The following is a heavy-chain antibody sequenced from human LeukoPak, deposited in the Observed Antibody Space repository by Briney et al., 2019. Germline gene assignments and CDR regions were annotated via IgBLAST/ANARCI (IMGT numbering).Heavy chain of an antibody. CDR2: IYYSGDT. D-gene: IGHD4-17*01. CDR1: GGSFSSGNYH. Sequence: SETLSLTCTVSGGSFSSGNYHWDWIRQPPGKGLDWIASIYYSGDTYYNPSLKSRVTISVDTSKNQFSLKLSSVTAADTAVYHCVRYCRSSDYYHFDHWGQGTLVTVSS. J-gene: IGHJ4*02. CDR3: VRYCRSSDYYHFDH. V-gene: IGHV4-39*01.